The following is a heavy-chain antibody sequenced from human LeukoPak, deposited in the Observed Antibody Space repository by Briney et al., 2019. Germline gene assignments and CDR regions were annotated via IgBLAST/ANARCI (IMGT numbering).Heavy chain of an antibody. Sequence: PGGSLRLSCAASGFTFSSYGMHWVRQAPGKGLEWVAVISYDGSNKYYADSVKGRFTISRDNSKNTLYLQMNSLRAEDTAVYYCVGGTTGPYGMDVWGQGTTVTVSS. V-gene: IGHV3-30*03. CDR1: GFTFSSYG. CDR3: VGGTTGPYGMDV. CDR2: ISYDGSNK. J-gene: IGHJ6*02. D-gene: IGHD4-17*01.